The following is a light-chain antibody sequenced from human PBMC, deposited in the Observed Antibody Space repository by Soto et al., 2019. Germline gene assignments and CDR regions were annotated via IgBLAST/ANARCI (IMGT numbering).Light chain of an antibody. Sequence: SVLTQPASMSGSPGQSVTISCAGTSNDIGGYNYVSWYQHHPGTAPKLIIYDVSSRPSGVSHRFSGSKSGNTALLTISGLQAEDEADYYCSSFSVASPLFGTGTKVTVL. CDR2: DVS. CDR1: SNDIGGYNY. V-gene: IGLV2-14*01. J-gene: IGLJ1*01. CDR3: SSFSVASPL.